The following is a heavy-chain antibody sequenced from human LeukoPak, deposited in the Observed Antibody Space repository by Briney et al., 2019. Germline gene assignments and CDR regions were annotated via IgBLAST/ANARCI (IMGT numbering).Heavy chain of an antibody. CDR1: GFTFANAW. CDR3: TTGDDFRSGPFY. J-gene: IGHJ4*02. V-gene: IGHV3-15*01. D-gene: IGHD3-3*01. CDR2: IKSKTDGGAT. Sequence: PGRSLRLSCAASGFTFANAWMTWVRQAPGKGLEWVGRIKSKTDGGATKYAAPVKGRFTISRDDSKDTLYLQMNSLKTEDTAVYYCTTGDDFRSGPFYWGQGTLVTVSS.